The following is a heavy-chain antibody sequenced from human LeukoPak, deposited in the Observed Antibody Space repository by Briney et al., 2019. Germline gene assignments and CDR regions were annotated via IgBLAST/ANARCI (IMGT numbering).Heavy chain of an antibody. Sequence: PGGSLRLSCAASGFTFSNYNMNWVRQAPGKGLEWVSSISGSSSFMYYADSVKGRFTISRDNAKNSLYLQMNSLGAEDTAVYYCARASVGSYFSDYWGQGTLVTVSS. CDR2: ISGSSSFM. V-gene: IGHV3-21*01. J-gene: IGHJ4*02. D-gene: IGHD1-26*01. CDR1: GFTFSNYN. CDR3: ARASVGSYFSDY.